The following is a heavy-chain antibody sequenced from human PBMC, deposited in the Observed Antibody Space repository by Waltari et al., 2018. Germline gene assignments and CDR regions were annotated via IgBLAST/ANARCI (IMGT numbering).Heavy chain of an antibody. V-gene: IGHV3-9*01. CDR1: GFTFDDYA. CDR2: ISWNSGSI. J-gene: IGHJ4*03. Sequence: EVQLVESGGGLVQPGRSLRLSCAASGFTFDDYAMHWVRQAPGKGLEWVSGISWNSGSIGYADSVKGRFTISRDNAKNSLYLQMNSLRAEDTALYYCAKDEDLDYWGQGTTVTVSS. CDR3: AKDEDLDY.